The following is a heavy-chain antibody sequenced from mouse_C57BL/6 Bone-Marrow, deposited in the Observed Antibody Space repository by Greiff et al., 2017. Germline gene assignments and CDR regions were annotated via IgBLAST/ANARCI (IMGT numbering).Heavy chain of an antibody. CDR1: GFTFSDAW. Sequence: EVMLVESGGGLVQPGGSMKLSCAASGFTFSDAWMDWVRQSPEKGLEWVAEIRNKANNHATYYAESVKGRFTISRDDSKSSVYLQMSSLRAEDTGIYYCTRGGYHWYFDVWGTGTTVTVSS. V-gene: IGHV6-6*01. CDR3: TRGGYHWYFDV. CDR2: IRNKANNHAT. D-gene: IGHD2-2*01. J-gene: IGHJ1*03.